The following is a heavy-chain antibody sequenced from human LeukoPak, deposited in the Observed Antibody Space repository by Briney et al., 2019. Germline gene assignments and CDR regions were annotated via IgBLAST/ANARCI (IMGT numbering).Heavy chain of an antibody. CDR2: GLYTGDT. V-gene: IGHV4-39*02. J-gene: IGHJ4*02. Sequence: SETLSLTCSVSGGSISVNHYYWGWIRKPPGKVLEWIGSGLYTGDTYSRPSLRSRVTISVDTSKNEFSLKMNSVTAADTAVYYCAREHRSLKYFDSWGQGALMIVSS. CDR3: AREHRSLKYFDS. D-gene: IGHD1-26*01. CDR1: GGSISVNHYY.